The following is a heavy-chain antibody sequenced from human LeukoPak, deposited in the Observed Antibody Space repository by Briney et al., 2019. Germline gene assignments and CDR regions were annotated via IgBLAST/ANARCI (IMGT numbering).Heavy chain of an antibody. Sequence: SVKVSCKASGGTFSSYAISWVRQAPGQGLEWMGRIIPILGIANYAQKFQGRVTITADKSTSTAYMELRRLSTEDTAVYYCASPGGSIVVVPAAILPSFYGIDVWGQGTTVTVSS. D-gene: IGHD2-2*02. CDR2: IIPILGIA. CDR1: GGTFSSYA. V-gene: IGHV1-69*04. J-gene: IGHJ6*02. CDR3: ASPGGSIVVVPAAILPSFYGIDV.